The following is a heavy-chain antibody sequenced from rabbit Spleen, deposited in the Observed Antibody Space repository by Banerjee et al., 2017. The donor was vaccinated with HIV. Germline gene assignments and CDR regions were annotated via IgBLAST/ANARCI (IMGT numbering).Heavy chain of an antibody. CDR2: IYADSSGST. CDR3: ARGSAAMTMVITGYYLNL. D-gene: IGHD2-1*01. CDR1: GFSFSSSYY. V-gene: IGHV1S40*01. Sequence: QSLEESGGDLVKPGASLTLTCTASGFSFSSSYYMCWVRQPPGKGLECIACIYADSSGSTWYASWAKGRFTISKTSSTTVTLQMTTLTAADTANYFCARGSAAMTMVITGYYLNLWGPGTLVTVS. J-gene: IGHJ4*01.